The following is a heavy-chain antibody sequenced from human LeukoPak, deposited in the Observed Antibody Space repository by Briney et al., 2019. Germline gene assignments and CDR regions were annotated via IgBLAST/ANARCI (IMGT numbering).Heavy chain of an antibody. J-gene: IGHJ4*02. CDR1: SGSFSGYY. Sequence: PSETLSLTCAVYSGSFSGYYWSWIRQPPGKGLEWIGEINHSGSTNYNPSLKSRVTISVDTSENQFSLKLSSVTAADTAVYYCARGIIYSSGWSPFDYWGQGTLVTVSS. D-gene: IGHD6-19*01. CDR2: INHSGST. CDR3: ARGIIYSSGWSPFDY. V-gene: IGHV4-34*01.